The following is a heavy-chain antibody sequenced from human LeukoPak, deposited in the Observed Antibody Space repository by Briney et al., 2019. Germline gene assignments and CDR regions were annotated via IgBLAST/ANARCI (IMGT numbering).Heavy chain of an antibody. D-gene: IGHD6-19*01. CDR1: GFTFSTYW. J-gene: IGHJ5*02. V-gene: IGHV3-7*01. Sequence: GGSLRLSCAASGFTFSTYWMSWVRQAPGKGLEWVANIKQDGSEKYYVDSVKGRFTISRDNAKNSLYPQMNSLRAEDTAVYYCARDGGGWLVRSRFDPWGQGTLVTVSS. CDR3: ARDGGGWLVRSRFDP. CDR2: IKQDGSEK.